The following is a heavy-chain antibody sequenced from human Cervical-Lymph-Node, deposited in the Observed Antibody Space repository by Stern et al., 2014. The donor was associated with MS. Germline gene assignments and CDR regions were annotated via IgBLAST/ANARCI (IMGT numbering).Heavy chain of an antibody. Sequence: VQLLESGPGLVKPSQTLSLACRVSGGSISSGSYYWSWVRQPAGKGLEWIGRIYTSGTTNYNPSLKSRVTISIETSNNQFSLILTSVTAADTAVYFCAREAAYYDFWRELWGRGTLVTVSS. CDR2: IYTSGTT. D-gene: IGHD3-3*01. V-gene: IGHV4-61*02. CDR1: GGSISSGSYY. CDR3: AREAAYYDFWREL. J-gene: IGHJ4*02.